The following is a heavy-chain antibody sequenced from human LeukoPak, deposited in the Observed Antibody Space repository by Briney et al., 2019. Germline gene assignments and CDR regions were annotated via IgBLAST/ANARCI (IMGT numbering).Heavy chain of an antibody. D-gene: IGHD3-22*01. Sequence: GGSLRLSCAASGFTLSNYAMNWVRQAPGKGLEWVSVIRGSGGSTYYADSVKGRFTISRDNSKNTLYMQMNSLRAEDTAVYYCARVPGYDSSGYFDYWGQGTLVTVSS. CDR1: GFTLSNYA. CDR3: ARVPGYDSSGYFDY. CDR2: IRGSGGST. J-gene: IGHJ4*02. V-gene: IGHV3-23*01.